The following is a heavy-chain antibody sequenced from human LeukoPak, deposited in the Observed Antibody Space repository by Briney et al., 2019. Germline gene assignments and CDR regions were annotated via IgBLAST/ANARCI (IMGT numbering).Heavy chain of an antibody. CDR1: GYTFTSYY. J-gene: IGHJ3*02. Sequence: ASVKVSCKASGYTFTSYYMHWVRQAPGQGLEWMGIISPSGGSTSYAQKFQGRVTMTRDMSTSTVYMELSSLRSEDTAVYYCARVEGLSTVTPGAFDIWGQGTMVTVSS. D-gene: IGHD4-17*01. CDR3: ARVEGLSTVTPGAFDI. V-gene: IGHV1-46*01. CDR2: ISPSGGST.